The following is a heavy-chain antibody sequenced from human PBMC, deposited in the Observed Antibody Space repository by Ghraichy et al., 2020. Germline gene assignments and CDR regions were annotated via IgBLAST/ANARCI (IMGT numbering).Heavy chain of an antibody. D-gene: IGHD3-22*01. V-gene: IGHV3-49*03. CDR3: TSEWTYDTKAVDY. Sequence: GGSLRLSCTASGFTFGDYAMSWFRQAPGKGLEWVGFIRSKAYGGTTEYAASVKGRFTISRDDSKSIAYLQMNSLKTEDTAVYYCTSEWTYDTKAVDYWGQGTLVTVSS. CDR2: IRSKAYGGTT. J-gene: IGHJ4*02. CDR1: GFTFGDYA.